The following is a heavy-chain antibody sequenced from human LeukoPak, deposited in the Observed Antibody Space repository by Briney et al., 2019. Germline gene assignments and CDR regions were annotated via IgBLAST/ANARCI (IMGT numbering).Heavy chain of an antibody. J-gene: IGHJ4*02. CDR3: ARDLPAANVDY. CDR2: IYYSGST. CDR1: GGAISSSSYY. V-gene: IGHV4-39*07. D-gene: IGHD2-2*01. Sequence: SETLSLTCTVSGGAISSSSYYWGWIRQPPGKGLEWIGSIYYSGSTYYNPSLKSRVTISVDTSKNQFSLKLSSVTAADTAVYYRARDLPAANVDYWGQGTLVTVSS.